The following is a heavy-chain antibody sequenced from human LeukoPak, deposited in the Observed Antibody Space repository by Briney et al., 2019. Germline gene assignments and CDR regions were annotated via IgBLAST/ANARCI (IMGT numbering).Heavy chain of an antibody. V-gene: IGHV3-23*01. CDR2: ISGSGGST. D-gene: IGHD1-26*01. J-gene: IGHJ4*02. CDR1: GFTFSSYA. CDR3: AKEYTGTFSPYPSYFDN. Sequence: GGSLRLSCAASGFTFSSYAMSWVRQAPGKGLEWVSAISGSGGSTYYADSVKGRFTISRDNSKNTLYPQMNSLRAEDTAIYYCAKEYTGTFSPYPSYFDNWGQGTLVTVSS.